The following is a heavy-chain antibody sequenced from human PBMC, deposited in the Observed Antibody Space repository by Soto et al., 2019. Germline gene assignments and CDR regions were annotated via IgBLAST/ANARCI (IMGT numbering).Heavy chain of an antibody. CDR1: RFTFSIYA. J-gene: IGHJ2*01. V-gene: IGHV3-30-3*01. CDR2: ISYDGSNK. Sequence: QVQVVESGGGVVQPGRSLRLSCAASRFTFSIYAVHWVRQAPGKGLEWVAFISYDGSNKYYADSVKGRFTISRDNSNNTLYLQMNSLRAEDTAVYYCARGVVASMIRGVNWYFDLWGRGTLVTVSS. D-gene: IGHD3-10*01. CDR3: ARGVVASMIRGVNWYFDL.